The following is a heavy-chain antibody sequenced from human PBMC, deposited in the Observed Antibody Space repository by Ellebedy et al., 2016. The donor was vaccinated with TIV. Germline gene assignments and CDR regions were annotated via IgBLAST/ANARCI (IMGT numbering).Heavy chain of an antibody. CDR2: INSDGSTT. V-gene: IGHV3-74*01. J-gene: IGHJ4*02. CDR1: GFALSSYW. Sequence: GESLKIACEASGFALSSYWMHWVRQAPGKGLVWVSRINSDGSTTNYADSVKGRFPISRDNAKNTLYLQMNRLRAEDTAVYYCARAVSWVGSHWGQGTLVTVSS. CDR3: ARAVSWVGSH. D-gene: IGHD1-26*01.